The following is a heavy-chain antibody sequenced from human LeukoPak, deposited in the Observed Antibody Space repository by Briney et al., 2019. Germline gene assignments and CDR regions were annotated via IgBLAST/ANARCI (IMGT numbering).Heavy chain of an antibody. J-gene: IGHJ5*02. CDR2: IYHSGST. CDR1: GGSISSGGYY. D-gene: IGHD1-26*01. Sequence: SETLSFTCTVSGGSISSGGYYWSWIRQPPGKGLEWIGYIYHSGSTYYNPSLKSRVTISVDTSKNQFSLKLSSVTAADTAVYYCARGEFDEWGGIDPWGQGTLVTVSS. CDR3: ARGEFDEWGGIDP. V-gene: IGHV4-30-2*01.